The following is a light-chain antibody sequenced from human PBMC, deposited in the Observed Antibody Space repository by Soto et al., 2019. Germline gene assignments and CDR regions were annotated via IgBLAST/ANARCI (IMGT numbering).Light chain of an antibody. CDR3: QQYGSSWT. CDR1: QSVNNNY. V-gene: IGKV3-20*01. CDR2: RAS. J-gene: IGKJ1*01. Sequence: EIVLTQSPGTLSLSPGERATLSCRADQSVNNNYLTWYQQRPGQAPRRLIYRASRRATGIPDRFSGSGSGTDFTLTISRLEPEDVAVYYCQQYGSSWTFGQGTKVEIK.